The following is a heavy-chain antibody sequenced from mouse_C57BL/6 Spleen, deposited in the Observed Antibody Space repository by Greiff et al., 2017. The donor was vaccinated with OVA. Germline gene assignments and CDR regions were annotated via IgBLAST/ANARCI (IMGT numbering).Heavy chain of an antibody. CDR3: TREGGDYDRAWFAY. CDR2: ISSGGDYI. J-gene: IGHJ3*01. CDR1: GFTFSSYA. D-gene: IGHD2-4*01. V-gene: IGHV5-9-1*02. Sequence: EVHLVESGEGLVKPGGSLKLSCAASGFTFSSYAMSWVRQTPEKRLEWVAYISSGGDYIYYADTVKGRFTISRDNARNTLYLQMSSLKSEDTAMYYCTREGGDYDRAWFAYWGQGTLVTVSA.